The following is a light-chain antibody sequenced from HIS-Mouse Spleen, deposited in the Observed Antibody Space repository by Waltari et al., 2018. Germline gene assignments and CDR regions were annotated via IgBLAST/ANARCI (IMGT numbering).Light chain of an antibody. J-gene: IGLJ3*02. V-gene: IGLV2-23*01. CDR1: RSAVGSYNL. CDR3: CSYAGSSTWV. CDR2: EGS. Sequence: QSALTQPASVSGSPGQSITISCTRTRSAVGSYNLVPWYQQHPGKAPKLMIYEGSKRPSGVSNRFSGSKSGNTASLTISGLQAEDEADYYCCSYAGSSTWVFGGGTKLTVL.